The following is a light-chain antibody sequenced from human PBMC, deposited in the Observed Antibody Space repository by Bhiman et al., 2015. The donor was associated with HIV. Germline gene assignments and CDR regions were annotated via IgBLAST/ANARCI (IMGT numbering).Light chain of an antibody. J-gene: IGLJ3*02. CDR2: DVS. CDR1: SSEVGGYNY. V-gene: IGLV2-11*01. CDR3: CSYAGTYTFV. Sequence: QSALTQPASVSGSPGQSITISCTGTSSEVGGYNYVSWYQQHPGKAPKLMIYDVSKRPSGVPDRFSGSKSGNTASLTISGLQAEDEADYYCCSYAGTYTFVFGGGTKLTVL.